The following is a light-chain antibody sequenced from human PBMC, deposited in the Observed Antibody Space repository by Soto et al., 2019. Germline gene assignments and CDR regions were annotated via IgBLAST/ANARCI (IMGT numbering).Light chain of an antibody. CDR1: QSVSSSY. CDR3: QQYNNRT. V-gene: IGKV3-20*01. CDR2: GAS. Sequence: EIVLTQSPGTLSLSPGERATLSCRASQSVSSSYLAWYQQKPGQAPRLLIYGASSRATGIPDRFSGSGSGTDFTLTISRLEPEDFAVYYCQQYNNRTFGQGTKVDIK. J-gene: IGKJ1*01.